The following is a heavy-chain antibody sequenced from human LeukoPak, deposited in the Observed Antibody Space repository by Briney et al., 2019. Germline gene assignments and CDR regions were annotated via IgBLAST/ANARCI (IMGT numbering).Heavy chain of an antibody. D-gene: IGHD5-12*01. CDR3: AGAYSAYDPFDY. J-gene: IGHJ4*02. V-gene: IGHV3-74*01. CDR1: GFTFSSYG. Sequence: GGSLRLSCAASGFTFSSYGMHWVRHATGKGLVWVSRLNADGNSITYADSVRGRFTISRDNAKNTVHLQMNSLRVEDTAIYFCAGAYSAYDPFDYWGQGILVTVSS. CDR2: LNADGNSI.